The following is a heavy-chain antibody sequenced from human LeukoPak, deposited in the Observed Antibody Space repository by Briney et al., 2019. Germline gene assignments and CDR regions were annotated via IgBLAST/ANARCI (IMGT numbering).Heavy chain of an antibody. CDR2: IGTAGDT. D-gene: IGHD5-12*01. CDR1: GFTFSSYD. J-gene: IGHJ3*02. CDR3: ARGHVALDAFDI. V-gene: IGHV3-13*01. Sequence: GGSLRLSCAASGFTFSSYDMHWVRQATGKGLEWVSAIGTAGDTYYPGSVKGRFTISRENAKNSLYLRMNSLRAGDTAVYYCARGHVALDAFDIWGQGTMVTVSS.